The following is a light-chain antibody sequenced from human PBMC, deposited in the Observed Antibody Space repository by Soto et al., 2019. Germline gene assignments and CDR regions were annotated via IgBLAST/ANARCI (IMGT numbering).Light chain of an antibody. CDR2: KAS. Sequence: DIQMTQSPSTLSASGGDRVTITCRASQTISNRLAWYQQGPGKAPNLLIYKASTLESGVSSRFSGSGSGTEFTLTISSLQPDDFATYYCQHYNSYPYTFGQGTQLEIK. CDR1: QTISNR. J-gene: IGKJ2*01. V-gene: IGKV1-5*03. CDR3: QHYNSYPYT.